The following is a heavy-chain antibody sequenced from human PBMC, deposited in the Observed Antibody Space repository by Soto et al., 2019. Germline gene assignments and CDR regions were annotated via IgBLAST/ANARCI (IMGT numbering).Heavy chain of an antibody. J-gene: IGHJ3*02. Sequence: GGSLRLSCGASGLTFTNYAINWVRQAPGRGLEWVSGISASGGRTYYADSVKGRFTSSRDNSKNTVFLKMNSLRDEDRAVYYCAGDSYGGDFDIWGQGTMVTVSS. V-gene: IGHV3-23*01. CDR3: AGDSYGGDFDI. CDR1: GLTFTNYA. CDR2: ISASGGRT. D-gene: IGHD2-21*01.